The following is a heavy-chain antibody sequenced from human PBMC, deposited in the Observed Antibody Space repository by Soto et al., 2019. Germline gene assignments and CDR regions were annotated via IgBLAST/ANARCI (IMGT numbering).Heavy chain of an antibody. J-gene: IGHJ5*02. CDR1: GGTFSSYA. D-gene: IGHD2-2*01. V-gene: IGHV1-69*13. Sequence: ASVKVSCKASGGTFSSYAISWVRQAPGQGLEWMGGIIPIFGTANYAQKFQGRVTITADESTSTAYMELSSLRSEDTAVYYCARDRDCSSTSCYSGWFDPWGQGTLVTVSS. CDR3: ARDRDCSSTSCYSGWFDP. CDR2: IIPIFGTA.